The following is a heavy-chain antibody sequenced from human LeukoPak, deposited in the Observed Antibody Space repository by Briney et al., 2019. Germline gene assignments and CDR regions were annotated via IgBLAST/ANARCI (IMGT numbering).Heavy chain of an antibody. Sequence: SETLSLTCTVSGGSISTYYWTWIRQPPGKGLEWIGNIYYSGSTNYNPSLKSRVTISVDTSKNQFSLRLSSVTAADTAVYYCARTNAFDIWGQGTMVTVSS. CDR2: IYYSGST. J-gene: IGHJ3*02. V-gene: IGHV4-59*01. CDR1: GGSISTYY. CDR3: ARTNAFDI.